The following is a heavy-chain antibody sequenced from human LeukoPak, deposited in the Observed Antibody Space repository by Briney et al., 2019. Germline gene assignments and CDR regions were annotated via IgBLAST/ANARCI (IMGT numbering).Heavy chain of an antibody. CDR3: AREDDDWGPNTFDV. D-gene: IGHD7-27*01. CDR2: INSGSSYM. CDR1: GFTFSSYS. Sequence: GGSLRRSCAASGFTFSSYSMNWVRQAPGKGLEWVSYINSGSSYMYYPDSVKGRFTISRDNAKNSLYLQMDSLRDEDTAVYYCAREDDDWGPNTFDVWGQGTVVTVSS. V-gene: IGHV3-48*02. J-gene: IGHJ3*01.